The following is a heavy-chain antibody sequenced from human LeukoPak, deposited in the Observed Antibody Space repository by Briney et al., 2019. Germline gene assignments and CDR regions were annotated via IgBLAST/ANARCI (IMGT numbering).Heavy chain of an antibody. V-gene: IGHV4-34*01. CDR1: GESFSGYY. CDR2: INHSGST. CDR3: ARGRGYFRGMDV. Sequence: SETLSLTCAVYGESFSGYYWSWIRQPPGRGLEWIGEINHSGSTNYNPSLKSRVTISVDTSKNQFSLKLSSVTAADTAVYYCARGRGYFRGMDVWGQGTTVTVSS. D-gene: IGHD1-1*01. J-gene: IGHJ6*02.